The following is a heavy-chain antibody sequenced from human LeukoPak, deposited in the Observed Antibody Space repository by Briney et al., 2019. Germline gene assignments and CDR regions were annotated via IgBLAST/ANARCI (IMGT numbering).Heavy chain of an antibody. V-gene: IGHV4-34*01. CDR2: INHSGST. J-gene: IGHJ6*02. Sequence: SETLSLTCAVYGGSFSGYYWSWIRQPPGKGLEWIEEINHSGSTNYNPSLKSRVTISVDTSKNQFSLKLSSVTAADTAVYYCARGSTKIRGYSYGLSYYYYGMDVWGQGTTVTVSS. CDR3: ARGSTKIRGYSYGLSYYYYGMDV. D-gene: IGHD5-18*01. CDR1: GGSFSGYY.